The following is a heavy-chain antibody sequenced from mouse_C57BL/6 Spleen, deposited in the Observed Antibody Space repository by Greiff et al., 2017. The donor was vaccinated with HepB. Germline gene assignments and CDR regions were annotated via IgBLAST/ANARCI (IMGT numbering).Heavy chain of an antibody. V-gene: IGHV1-81*01. CDR3: ARSGYYGSSHFDY. J-gene: IGHJ2*01. D-gene: IGHD1-1*01. CDR1: GYTFTSYG. CDR2: IYPRSGNT. Sequence: QVQLQQSGAELARPGASVKLSCKASGYTFTSYGISWVKQRTGQGLEWIGEIYPRSGNTYYNEKFKGKATLTADKSSSTAYMELRSLTSEDSAVYFCARSGYYGSSHFDYWGQGTTLTVSS.